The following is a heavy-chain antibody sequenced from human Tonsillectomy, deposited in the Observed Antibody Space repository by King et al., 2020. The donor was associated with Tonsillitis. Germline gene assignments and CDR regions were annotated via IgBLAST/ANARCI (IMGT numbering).Heavy chain of an antibody. V-gene: IGHV4-39*01. J-gene: IGHJ2*01. Sequence: LQLQESGPGLVKPSETLSLTCTVSGGSISRSSYYWGWIRQPPGKGLEWIGSIYYSGSTYYNPSLKSRVTISVVMSKNQFSLKLSSVTAADTAVYYCARPKDYGDYDWNFDLWGRGTLVTVSS. D-gene: IGHD4-17*01. CDR1: GGSISRSSYY. CDR3: ARPKDYGDYDWNFDL. CDR2: IYYSGST.